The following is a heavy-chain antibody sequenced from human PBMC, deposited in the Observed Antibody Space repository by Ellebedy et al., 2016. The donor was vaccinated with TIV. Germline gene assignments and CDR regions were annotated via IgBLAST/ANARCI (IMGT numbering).Heavy chain of an antibody. D-gene: IGHD3-16*01. J-gene: IGHJ4*02. CDR3: AKDPRPLWGGAMDS. V-gene: IGHV3-30*18. CDR2: ISYNGNSH. CDR1: GFTFSGYG. Sequence: GESLKISCAASGFTFSGYGMHWVRQTPGKGLEWLAVISYNGNSHFYADSVNGRITISRDNSKNTLYLQMNSLRAEDTAVYYCAKDPRPLWGGAMDSWGRGALVTVSS.